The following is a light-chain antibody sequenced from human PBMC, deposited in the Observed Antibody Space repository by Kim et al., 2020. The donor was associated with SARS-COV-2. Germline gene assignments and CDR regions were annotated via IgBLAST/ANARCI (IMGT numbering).Light chain of an antibody. CDR3: QSYDVSTEV. CDR1: SGSSAWKY. Sequence: GKTVNNARTRSSGSSAWKYVQWYQQRPGSAPTPMIYENNKRPSGVPDRFSGAIDSSSNSASLIISGLKTEDAADYYCQSYDVSTEVFGGGTKLTVL. J-gene: IGLJ2*01. V-gene: IGLV6-57*03. CDR2: ENN.